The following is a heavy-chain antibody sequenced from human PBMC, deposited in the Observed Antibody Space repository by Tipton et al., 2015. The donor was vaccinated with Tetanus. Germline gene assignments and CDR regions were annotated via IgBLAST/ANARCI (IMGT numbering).Heavy chain of an antibody. D-gene: IGHD3-3*01. CDR1: GGSISYYY. CDR2: IYYNGST. V-gene: IGHV4-59*01. CDR3: ARVFGNNGYYLNFDY. J-gene: IGHJ4*02. Sequence: TLSLTCSVSGGSISYYYWSWIRQSPGKGLEWIGHIYYNGSTKYNPSLKSRVTVSLDTSKKHFSLRLSSVTAADTAVYYCARVFGNNGYYLNFDYWGQGALVTVSS.